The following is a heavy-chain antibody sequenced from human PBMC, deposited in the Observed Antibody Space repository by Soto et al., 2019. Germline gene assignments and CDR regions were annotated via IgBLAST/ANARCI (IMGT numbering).Heavy chain of an antibody. D-gene: IGHD3-3*01. J-gene: IGHJ4*02. Sequence: SETLSLTCTVSGGSISSGGYYWSWIRQHPGKGLEWIGYIYYSGSTYYNPSLKSRVTISVDTSKNQFSLKLSSVTAADTAVYYCARVEKGIYYFDYWGQGTLVTVSS. CDR2: IYYSGST. CDR1: GGSISSGGYY. V-gene: IGHV4-31*03. CDR3: ARVEKGIYYFDY.